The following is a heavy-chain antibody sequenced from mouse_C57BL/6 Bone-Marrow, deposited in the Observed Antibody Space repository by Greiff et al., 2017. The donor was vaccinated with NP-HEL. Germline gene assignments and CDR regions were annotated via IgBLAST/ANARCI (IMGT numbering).Heavy chain of an antibody. CDR3: ARNGYYGYFDV. Sequence: VQLQQSGPELVKPGASVKMSCKASGYTFTDYNMHWVKQSHGKSLEWIGYINPNTGGTSYNQKFKGKATLTVNKSSSTAYMELRSLTSEDSAVYYCARNGYYGYFDVWGTGTTVTVSS. CDR1: GYTFTDYN. CDR2: INPNTGGT. D-gene: IGHD2-2*01. J-gene: IGHJ1*03. V-gene: IGHV1-22*01.